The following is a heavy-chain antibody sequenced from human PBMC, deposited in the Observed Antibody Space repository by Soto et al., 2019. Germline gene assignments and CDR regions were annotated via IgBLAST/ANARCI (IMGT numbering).Heavy chain of an antibody. CDR1: GFTVRNKY. CDR3: ARGLADSDY. Sequence: GGSLRLSCAASGFTVRNKYMSWVRQAPGKGLEWVSLIYSGGNTCYADSVKGRFTISRDSSKNTLYLQMNSLRAEDTAVYYCARGLADSDYWGQGTLVTVSS. V-gene: IGHV3-53*01. CDR2: IYSGGNT. J-gene: IGHJ4*02. D-gene: IGHD2-15*01.